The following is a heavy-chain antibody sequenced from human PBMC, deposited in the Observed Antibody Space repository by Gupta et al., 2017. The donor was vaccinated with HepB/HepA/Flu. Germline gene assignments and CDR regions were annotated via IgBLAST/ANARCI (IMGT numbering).Heavy chain of an antibody. Sequence: QVQLVQSGAEVKKPGASVKVSCKASGYTFTSYGISWVRQAPGQGLEWMGWISAYNGKTNEAQKLQGRVTMTKDTATRTAYMELRRMRSEDTDVYYFAKGGDSRWFGIDYGGQGTMVTVYS. CDR2: ISAYNGKT. CDR3: AKGGDSRWFGIDY. CDR1: GYTFTSYG. V-gene: IGHV1-18*01. D-gene: IGHD3-10*01. J-gene: IGHJ4*02.